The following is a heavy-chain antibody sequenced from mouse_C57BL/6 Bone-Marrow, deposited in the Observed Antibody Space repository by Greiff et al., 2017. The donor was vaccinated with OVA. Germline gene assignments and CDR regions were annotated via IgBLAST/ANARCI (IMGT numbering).Heavy chain of an antibody. Sequence: QVQLQQPGAELVMPGASVKLSCKASGYTFTSYWMHWVQQRPGQGLEWIGEIDPSDSYTNYNQKFKGKSTLTVDKSSSTAYMQLSSLTSEDSAVYYCAREGDGNYWGYWGRGTAITVSS. CDR3: AREGDGNYWGY. CDR1: GYTFTSYW. V-gene: IGHV1-69*01. D-gene: IGHD2-3*01. CDR2: IDPSDSYT. J-gene: IGHJ2*01.